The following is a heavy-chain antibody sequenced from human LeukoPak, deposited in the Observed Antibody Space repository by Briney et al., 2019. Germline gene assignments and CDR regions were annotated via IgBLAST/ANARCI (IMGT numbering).Heavy chain of an antibody. J-gene: IGHJ6*02. D-gene: IGHD6-19*01. CDR1: GGSISSYY. Sequence: SETLSLTCTVSGGSISSYYWSWIRQPPGKGLEWIGYIYYSGSTNYNPSLKSRVTISVDTSKNQFSLKLSSVTAADTAVYYCARGGGSGWVYYYYGMDVWGQGTTVTVSS. V-gene: IGHV4-59*01. CDR3: ARGGGSGWVYYYYGMDV. CDR2: IYYSGST.